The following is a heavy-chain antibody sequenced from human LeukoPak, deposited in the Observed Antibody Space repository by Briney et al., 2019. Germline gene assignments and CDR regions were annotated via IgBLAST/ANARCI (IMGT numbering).Heavy chain of an antibody. D-gene: IGHD4-17*01. CDR3: ARQYTVTEKWFDP. CDR2: IYPGDSDT. J-gene: IGHJ5*02. V-gene: IGHV5-51*01. Sequence: GESLKISCKGSGYSFTSYWIGWVRQMPGKVLEWMGTIYPGDSDTRYSPSFQGQVTISADKSISTAYLQWSSLKASDTAMYYCARQYTVTEKWFDPWGQGTLVTVSS. CDR1: GYSFTSYW.